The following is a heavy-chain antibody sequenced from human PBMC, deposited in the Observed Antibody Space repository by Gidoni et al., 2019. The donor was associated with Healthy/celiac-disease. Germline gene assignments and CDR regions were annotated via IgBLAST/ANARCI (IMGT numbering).Heavy chain of an antibody. D-gene: IGHD3-10*01. Sequence: EVQLVESGGGLVQPGRSLRLSCAASGFTFDDYAMHWVRQAPGKGLEWVSGISWNSGSIGYADSVKGRFTISRDNAKNSLYLQMNSLRAEDTALYYCAKDIFGSGIQTKKGYYYYYGMDVWGQGTTVTVSS. V-gene: IGHV3-9*01. CDR3: AKDIFGSGIQTKKGYYYYYGMDV. J-gene: IGHJ6*02. CDR2: ISWNSGSI. CDR1: GFTFDDYA.